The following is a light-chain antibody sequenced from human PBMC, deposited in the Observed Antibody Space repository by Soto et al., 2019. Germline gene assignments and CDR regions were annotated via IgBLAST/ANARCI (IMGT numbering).Light chain of an antibody. Sequence: QSVLTQPPSASGTPGQRVTISCSGSTSNIGSNFVFWYQQLPGTAPTLLIYSNNQRPSGVPDRFSGSQSGTSASLAIAGLQAEDEADYYCQSYDSSLGGSVFGGGTQLTVL. CDR2: SNN. V-gene: IGLV1-47*02. CDR3: QSYDSSLGGSV. J-gene: IGLJ3*02. CDR1: TSNIGSNF.